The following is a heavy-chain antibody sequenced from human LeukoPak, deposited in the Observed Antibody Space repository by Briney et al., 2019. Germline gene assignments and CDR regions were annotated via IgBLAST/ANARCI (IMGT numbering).Heavy chain of an antibody. CDR3: ARDDGSFGAGDSSGRYRVFDY. J-gene: IGHJ4*02. Sequence: SEILSLTCTVSGGSISSGGYYWSWIRQPPGKGLEWIGYIYHSGSTYYNPSLKSRVTISVDRSKNQFSLKLSSVTAADTAVYYCARDDGSFGAGDSSGRYRVFDYWGQGTLVTVSS. D-gene: IGHD3-22*01. CDR1: GGSISSGGYY. CDR2: IYHSGST. V-gene: IGHV4-30-2*01.